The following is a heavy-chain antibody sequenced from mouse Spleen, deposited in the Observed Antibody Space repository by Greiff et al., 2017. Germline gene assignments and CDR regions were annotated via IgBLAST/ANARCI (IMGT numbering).Heavy chain of an antibody. J-gene: IGHJ2*01. V-gene: IGHV1-64*01. CDR2: IHPNSGST. Sequence: VQLQQPGAELVKPGASVKLSCKASGYTFTSYWMHWVKQRPGQGLEWIGMIHPNSGSTNYNEKFKSKATLTVDKSSSTAYMQLSSLTSEDSAVYYCARSYYDGSYFDYWGQGTTLTVSS. D-gene: IGHD1-1*01. CDR3: ARSYYDGSYFDY. CDR1: GYTFTSYW.